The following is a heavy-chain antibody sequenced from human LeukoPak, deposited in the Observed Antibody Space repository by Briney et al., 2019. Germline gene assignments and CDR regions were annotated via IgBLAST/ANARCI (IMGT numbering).Heavy chain of an antibody. J-gene: IGHJ4*02. CDR2: IYSGGST. CDR3: ARIGNNDSSGYYSH. V-gene: IGHV3-66*01. Sequence: GGSLRLSCSGFTVSTNYMSWVRQAPGKGLEWVSLIYSGGSTNCADSVKGRFSISRDNSKNTLFLQMNSLRAEDTAVYYCARIGNNDSSGYYSHWGQGALVTVSS. CDR1: GFTVSTNY. D-gene: IGHD3-22*01.